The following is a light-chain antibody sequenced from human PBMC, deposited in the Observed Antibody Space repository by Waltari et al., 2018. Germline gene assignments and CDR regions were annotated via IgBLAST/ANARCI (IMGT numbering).Light chain of an antibody. Sequence: QSVLTQPPSVSAAPGQEVTISCSGTTSNIGIHYVSWYQHLPGTAPKLLIYEDYKRPSGIPDRFSGSKSGTSASLAITGLRFEDEGDYYCATRDEGPTVVFGGGTKVTVL. CDR3: ATRDEGPTVV. J-gene: IGLJ2*01. V-gene: IGLV1-51*02. CDR1: TSNIGIHY. CDR2: EDY.